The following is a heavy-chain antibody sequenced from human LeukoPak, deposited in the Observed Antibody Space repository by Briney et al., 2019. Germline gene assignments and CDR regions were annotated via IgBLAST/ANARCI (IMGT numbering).Heavy chain of an antibody. CDR1: GFTLSSYE. V-gene: IGHV3-48*03. CDR2: ITSSGSTI. CDR3: ARDLREGAHFDY. D-gene: IGHD1-26*01. Sequence: GGSLRLSCAPSGFTLSSYEMNWVRQAPGKGLEWVSYITSSGSTIYYADSVKRRFTISRDNAKNSLYLQMNSLRAEDTAVYYCARDLREGAHFDYWGQGTLVTVSS. J-gene: IGHJ4*02.